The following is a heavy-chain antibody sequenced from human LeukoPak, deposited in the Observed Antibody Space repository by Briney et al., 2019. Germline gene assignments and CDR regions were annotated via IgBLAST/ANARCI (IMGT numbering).Heavy chain of an antibody. CDR1: GGSISSYY. CDR2: IYYSGST. CDR3: ARDHNMYYFDY. D-gene: IGHD2/OR15-2a*01. Sequence: PSETLCLTCAVSGGSISSYYWSWIRQPPGKGLEWIGYIYYSGSTNYNPSLKSRVTISVDTSKNQFSLKLSSVTAADPAVYYCARDHNMYYFDYWGQGTLVTVSS. V-gene: IGHV4-59*01. J-gene: IGHJ4*02.